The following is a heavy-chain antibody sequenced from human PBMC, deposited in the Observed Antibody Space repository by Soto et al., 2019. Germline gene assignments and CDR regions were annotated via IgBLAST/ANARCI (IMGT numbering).Heavy chain of an antibody. D-gene: IGHD6-6*01. CDR3: AAPGGSSSSPYYYYGMDV. Sequence: QVQLVQSGAEVKKPGSSVKVSCKASGGTFSSYAISWVRQAPRQGLEWMGGIIPIFGTANYAQKFQGRVTITADESTSTAYMELSSLRSEDTAVYYCAAPGGSSSSPYYYYGMDVWGQGTTVTVSS. CDR1: GGTFSSYA. CDR2: IIPIFGTA. J-gene: IGHJ6*02. V-gene: IGHV1-69*01.